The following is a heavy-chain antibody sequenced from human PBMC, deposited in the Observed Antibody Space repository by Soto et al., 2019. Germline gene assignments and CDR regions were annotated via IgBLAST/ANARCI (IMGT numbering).Heavy chain of an antibody. CDR2: ISYYGYLK. CDR1: GFTFSKYG. J-gene: IGHJ6*01. D-gene: IGHD3-10*01. V-gene: IGHV3-30*18. Sequence: GGSLRLSCEASGFTFSKYGMQSVRQAPGKGLEWVAAISYYGYLKYDVYFVKRRFTVARHYSKNTRFLEMISRRVEYKAGYFCDNDFPVSGSHYGPLNIYYCMDVCGRVPT. CDR3: DNDFPVSGSHYGPLNIYYCMDV.